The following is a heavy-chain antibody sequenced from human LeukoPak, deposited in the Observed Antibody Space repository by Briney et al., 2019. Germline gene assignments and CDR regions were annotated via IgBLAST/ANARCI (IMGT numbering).Heavy chain of an antibody. CDR2: IYYSGST. V-gene: IGHV4-61*01. CDR3: ARGDYGYYFDY. J-gene: IGHJ4*02. Sequence: SETLSLTCTVSGGSVSSGSYYWSWIRQPPGKGLEWIGYIYYSGSTNYNPSLKSRVAISLATSKNQFSLSLSSVTAADTAMYYCARGDYGYYFDYWGQGTLVTVSS. CDR1: GGSVSSGSYY. D-gene: IGHD4-17*01.